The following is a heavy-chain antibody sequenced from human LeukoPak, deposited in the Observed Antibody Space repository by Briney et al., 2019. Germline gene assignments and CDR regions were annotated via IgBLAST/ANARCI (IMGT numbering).Heavy chain of an antibody. CDR3: ARLYGETGGYYPHYYYYYYMDV. D-gene: IGHD3-3*01. J-gene: IGHJ6*03. Sequence: SETLSLTCTVSGGSISSSSYYWGWIRQPPGKGLEWIGSIYYSGSTYYNPSLKSRVTISVDTSKNQFSLKLSSVTAADTAVYYCARLYGETGGYYPHYYYYYYMDVWGKGTTVTVSS. V-gene: IGHV4-39*01. CDR1: GGSISSSSYY. CDR2: IYYSGST.